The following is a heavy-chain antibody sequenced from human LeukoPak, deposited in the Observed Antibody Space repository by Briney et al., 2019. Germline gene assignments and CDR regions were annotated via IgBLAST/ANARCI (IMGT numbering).Heavy chain of an antibody. D-gene: IGHD1-26*01. CDR2: ISGTGLSK. V-gene: IGHV3-23*01. Sequence: GGSLRLSCAASGFTFGSYGMSWVRQAPGKGLEWVSFISGTGLSKYYVDSVKGRFTISRDNSKNMMYLQMNSLRAEDTAVYYCVRDGVGATTYFGYFDHWGQGNLVTVSS. CDR1: GFTFGSYG. CDR3: VRDGVGATTYFGYFDH. J-gene: IGHJ4*02.